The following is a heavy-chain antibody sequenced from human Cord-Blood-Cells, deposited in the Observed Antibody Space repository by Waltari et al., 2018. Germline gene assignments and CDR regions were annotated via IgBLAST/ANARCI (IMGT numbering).Heavy chain of an antibody. V-gene: IGHV4-39*01. J-gene: IGHJ4*02. Sequence: QLQLQESGPGLVKPSETLSLTCTVSGGSISSSSYYWVWIRQPPGKGLEWIGSIYYSGGTSYTPSLKIRVTISVDTSKNQFSLKLSSVTAADTAVYYCASQGPESGYWGQGTLVTVSS. CDR2: IYYSGGT. D-gene: IGHD3-10*01. CDR3: ASQGPESGY. CDR1: GGSISSSSYY.